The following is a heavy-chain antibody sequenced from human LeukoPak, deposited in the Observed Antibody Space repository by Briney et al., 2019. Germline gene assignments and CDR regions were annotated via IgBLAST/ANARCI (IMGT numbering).Heavy chain of an antibody. CDR3: ARHCSSTSCYELQIYYGMDV. D-gene: IGHD2-2*01. CDR1: GYTFTSYG. CDR2: ISVYNGNT. J-gene: IGHJ6*02. V-gene: IGHV1-18*01. Sequence: ASVKLSCKASGYTFTSYGISWVRQAPGQGLEWMGCISVYNGNTNYAQKLQGRVTMTTDTSTSTAYMELRSLRSDDTAVYYCARHCSSTSCYELQIYYGMDVWGQGTTVTVSS.